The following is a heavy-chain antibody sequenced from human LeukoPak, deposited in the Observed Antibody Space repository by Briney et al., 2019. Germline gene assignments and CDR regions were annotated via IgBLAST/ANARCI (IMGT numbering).Heavy chain of an antibody. V-gene: IGHV1-69*13. Sequence: ASVTVSCKASGGTFSSYTISWVRQAPGQGLEWMGGIIPIFGTANYAQKFQGRVTIIADESTSTAYMELSSLRSEDTAVYYCARRGQQGHYYGMDVWGQGTTVTVSS. J-gene: IGHJ6*02. D-gene: IGHD6-13*01. CDR1: GGTFSSYT. CDR2: IIPIFGTA. CDR3: ARRGQQGHYYGMDV.